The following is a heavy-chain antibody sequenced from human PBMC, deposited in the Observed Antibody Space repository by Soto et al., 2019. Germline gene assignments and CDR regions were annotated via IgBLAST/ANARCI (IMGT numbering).Heavy chain of an antibody. CDR1: GFTFSYYW. Sequence: EVQLVESGGGLVQPGGSLTLSCAGSGFTFSYYWMHWVRQVPGKGLVWVSRMNGDGTRTTYADSGKGRFTISRDNAKNTMFLDMNSLTVEDTAVYYCVKVGGTQYLIPDYWGQGTLVTVSS. V-gene: IGHV3-74*01. D-gene: IGHD2-2*01. CDR2: MNGDGTRT. CDR3: VKVGGTQYLIPDY. J-gene: IGHJ4*02.